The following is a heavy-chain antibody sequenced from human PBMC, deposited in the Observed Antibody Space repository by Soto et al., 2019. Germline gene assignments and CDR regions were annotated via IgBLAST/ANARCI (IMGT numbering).Heavy chain of an antibody. CDR3: AASVNYDFWRDGGRHYYFDY. J-gene: IGHJ4*02. V-gene: IGHV4-4*02. D-gene: IGHD3-3*01. CDR2: VYHGGST. CDR1: CGSISGSYW. Sequence: SETLSLTCAVSCGSISGSYWWAWVRQTPGRGLEWIGQVYHGGSTNYNPSLKNRVTISVDKSKNHFSLSLTSVTAADTAVYFCAASVNYDFWRDGGRHYYFDYWGQGSLVTVSS.